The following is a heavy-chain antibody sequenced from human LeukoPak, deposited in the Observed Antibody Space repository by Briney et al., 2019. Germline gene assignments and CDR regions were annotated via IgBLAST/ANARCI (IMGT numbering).Heavy chain of an antibody. CDR2: ISSSSSSI. V-gene: IGHV3-48*01. J-gene: IGHJ4*02. CDR1: GFIFSSYS. D-gene: IGHD4-17*01. Sequence: GGSLRLSCAASGFIFSSYSMNWVRQAPGKGLEWVSYISSSSSSIYYADAVKGRFTISRDNAKNSLYLQMNSLRAEDTAVYYCAKEIGYGDFPNFDYWGQGTLVTVSS. CDR3: AKEIGYGDFPNFDY.